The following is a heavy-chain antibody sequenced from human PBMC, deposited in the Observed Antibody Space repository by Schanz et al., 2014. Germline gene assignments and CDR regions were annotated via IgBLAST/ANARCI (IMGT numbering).Heavy chain of an antibody. Sequence: QVQMVQSGAEVKKPGASVKVSCKASGYPFSNYGISWLRQAPGQGFEWMAWMSYNGNTKYAQSLQGRVTVTRDTSTSTSYMELRSLTSDDTAVYCCARDVPIHDYWGQGTPVTVSS. J-gene: IGHJ4*02. CDR3: ARDVPIHDY. V-gene: IGHV1-18*01. CDR2: MSYNGNT. D-gene: IGHD2-2*01. CDR1: GYPFSNYG.